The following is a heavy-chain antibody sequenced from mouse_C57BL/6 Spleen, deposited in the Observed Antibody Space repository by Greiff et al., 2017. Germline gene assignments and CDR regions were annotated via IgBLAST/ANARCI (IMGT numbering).Heavy chain of an antibody. CDR2: ISSGSSTI. CDR1: GFTFSDYG. CDR3: ARLDYDAY. J-gene: IGHJ3*01. V-gene: IGHV5-17*01. D-gene: IGHD2-4*01. Sequence: EVKLMESGGGLVKPGGPLKLSCAASGFTFSDYGMHWVRQAPEKGLEWVAYISSGSSTIYYADTVKGRFTISRDNAKNTLFLQMTSLMSEDTAMYYCARLDYDAYWGQGTLVTVSA.